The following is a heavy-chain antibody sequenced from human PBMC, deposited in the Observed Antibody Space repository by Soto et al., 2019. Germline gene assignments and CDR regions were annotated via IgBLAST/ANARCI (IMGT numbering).Heavy chain of an antibody. J-gene: IGHJ5*02. Sequence: SETLSLTCTVSGASVSSGDYYWTWIRQPPGKDLEWIGYIYSSGDTNYNPSLRSRVTMSKDTSKNQFSLKLSSVTAADTAVYYCARRVTGGGERFDPWGQGTLVTVSS. CDR1: GASVSSGDYY. CDR2: IYSSGDT. V-gene: IGHV4-30-4*01. D-gene: IGHD7-27*01. CDR3: ARRVTGGGERFDP.